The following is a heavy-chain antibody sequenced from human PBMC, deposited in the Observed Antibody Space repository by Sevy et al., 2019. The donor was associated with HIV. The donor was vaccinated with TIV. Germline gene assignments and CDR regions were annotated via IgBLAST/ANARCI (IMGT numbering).Heavy chain of an antibody. CDR1: GFTFSSYA. V-gene: IGHV3-30-3*01. Sequence: GGSLRLSCAASGFTFSSYAMHWGRQAPGKGLEWVAVISYDGSNKYYADSVKGRFTISRDNSKNTLYLQMNSLRAEDTAVYYCARSYDILTGYSSFDYWGQGTLVTVSS. CDR3: ARSYDILTGYSSFDY. J-gene: IGHJ4*02. D-gene: IGHD3-9*01. CDR2: ISYDGSNK.